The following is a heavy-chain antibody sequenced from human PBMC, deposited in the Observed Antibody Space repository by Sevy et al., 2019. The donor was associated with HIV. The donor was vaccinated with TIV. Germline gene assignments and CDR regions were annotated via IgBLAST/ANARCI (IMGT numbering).Heavy chain of an antibody. D-gene: IGHD3-16*02. CDR1: GFTFSSYA. J-gene: IGHJ4*02. CDR2: ISGSGGST. CDR3: AKDSYTRLGELSAGYFDY. Sequence: GGSLRLSCAASGFTFSSYAMSWVRQAPGKGLEWVSAISGSGGSTYYADSVKGRFTISRDNSKNTLYLQMNSLGAEDTAVYYCAKDSYTRLGELSAGYFDYWGQGTLVTVSS. V-gene: IGHV3-23*01.